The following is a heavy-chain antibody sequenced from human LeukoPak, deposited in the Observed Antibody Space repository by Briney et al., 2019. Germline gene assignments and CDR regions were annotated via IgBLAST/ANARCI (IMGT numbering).Heavy chain of an antibody. D-gene: IGHD4-23*01. J-gene: IGHJ4*02. Sequence: GGSLRLSCAASGFTFSSYWMHWVRQAPGKGLVWVSRINSDGSSTSYADSVKGRFTISRDNAKNTLYLQMNSLRAEDTAVYYCAKGGGWLYYFDYWGQGTLVTVSS. CDR1: GFTFSSYW. V-gene: IGHV3-74*01. CDR2: INSDGSST. CDR3: AKGGGWLYYFDY.